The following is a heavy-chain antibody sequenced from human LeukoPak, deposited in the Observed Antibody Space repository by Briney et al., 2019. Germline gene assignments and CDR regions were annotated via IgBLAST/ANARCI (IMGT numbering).Heavy chain of an antibody. CDR2: ISPSDGST. D-gene: IGHD2-2*01. CDR3: ARDSAKGYCNSPSCSNFFDP. CDR1: GYTFTSYG. J-gene: IGHJ5*02. Sequence: GASVKVSCKASGYTFTSYGISWVRQAPGQGLEWMGIISPSDGSTKYAQKFQGRVIMTRDTATSTVYMELSSLTSEDTAVYYCARDSAKGYCNSPSCSNFFDPWGQGTLVTVSS. V-gene: IGHV1-46*01.